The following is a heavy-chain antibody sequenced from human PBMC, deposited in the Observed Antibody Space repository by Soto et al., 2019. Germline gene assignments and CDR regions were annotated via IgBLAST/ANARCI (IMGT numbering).Heavy chain of an antibody. CDR2: IYHTFSS. CDR1: GASVINDF. D-gene: IGHD3-22*01. J-gene: IGHJ4*02. Sequence: SETLSLTCSVSGASVINDFWCWIRQTPVNGLEYIGYIYHTFSSNYNPSLKSRFTISLNTSKNHFSLKLISFTAAYTAIYYCTKYKRMIVEIWGPGTLVTVSS. V-gene: IGHV4-59*08. CDR3: TKYKRMIVEI.